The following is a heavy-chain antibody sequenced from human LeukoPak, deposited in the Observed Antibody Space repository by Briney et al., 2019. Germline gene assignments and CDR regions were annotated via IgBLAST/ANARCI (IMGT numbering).Heavy chain of an antibody. CDR3: ARDSGYDILTGYYRRLYGMDV. CDR2: ISAYNGNT. D-gene: IGHD3-9*01. Sequence: ASVKVSCKASGYTFTSYDINWVRQATGQGLEWMGWISAYNGNTNYAQKLQGRVTMTTDTSTSTAYMELRSLRSDDTAVYYCARDSGYDILTGYYRRLYGMDVWGQGTTVTVSS. CDR1: GYTFTSYD. J-gene: IGHJ6*02. V-gene: IGHV1-18*01.